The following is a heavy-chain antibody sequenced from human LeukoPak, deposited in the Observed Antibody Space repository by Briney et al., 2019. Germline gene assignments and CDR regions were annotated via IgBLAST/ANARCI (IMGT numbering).Heavy chain of an antibody. CDR2: ISSSSSYI. V-gene: IGHV3-21*01. Sequence: GGSLRLSCAASGFTFSGYSMNWVRQAPGKGLEWVSSISSSSSYIYYADSVKGRFTISRDNAKNSLYLQMNSLRAEDTAVYYCAKNYYDSSGYYYVGMFYFDYWGQGTLVTVSS. CDR1: GFTFSGYS. D-gene: IGHD3-22*01. J-gene: IGHJ4*02. CDR3: AKNYYDSSGYYYVGMFYFDY.